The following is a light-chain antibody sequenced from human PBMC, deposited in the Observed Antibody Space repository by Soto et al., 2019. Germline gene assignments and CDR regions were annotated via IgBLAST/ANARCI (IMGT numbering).Light chain of an antibody. CDR3: QKYNSAPWT. CDR1: QGIANY. CDR2: AAS. J-gene: IGKJ1*01. Sequence: DIQMTQSPSSLSASVGDRVTITCRASQGIANYLAWYQQKPGKIPKLLIYAASTLQSGVPSRFSGSQSGTHFTLTISSLQPEDGATYYCQKYNSAPWTFGQGTKVEIK. V-gene: IGKV1-27*01.